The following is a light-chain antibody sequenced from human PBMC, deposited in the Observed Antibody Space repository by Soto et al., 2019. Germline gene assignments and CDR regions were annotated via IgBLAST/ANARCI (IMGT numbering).Light chain of an antibody. J-gene: IGKJ4*01. Sequence: EIVLTQSPATLSLSPGERATLSCRASQSVSSYLAWYQQKPGQAPRLLIYDASNKATGIPARFSGSGSGTDLTLTFSSLEPEDFAVYYCQQRSNWPPLTFGGGTKVEIK. CDR2: DAS. V-gene: IGKV3-11*01. CDR1: QSVSSY. CDR3: QQRSNWPPLT.